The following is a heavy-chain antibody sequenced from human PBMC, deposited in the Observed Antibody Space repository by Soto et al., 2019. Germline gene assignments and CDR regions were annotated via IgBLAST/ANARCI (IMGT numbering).Heavy chain of an antibody. Sequence: VASVKVSCKASGGTFSSYAISWVRQAPGQGLEWMGGIIPIFGTANYAQKFQGRVTITADKSTSTAYMELSSLRSADTAVHYCSFQGLKRGRVHFDFRGQGTLVTVSS. CDR3: SFQGLKRGRVHFDF. CDR1: GGTFSSYA. CDR2: IIPIFGTA. V-gene: IGHV1-69*06. D-gene: IGHD3-16*01. J-gene: IGHJ4*02.